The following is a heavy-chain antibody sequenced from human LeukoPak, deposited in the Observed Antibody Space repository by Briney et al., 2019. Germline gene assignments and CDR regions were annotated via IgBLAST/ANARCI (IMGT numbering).Heavy chain of an antibody. CDR1: GGSISSYY. CDR2: SYYSGST. D-gene: IGHD2-15*01. J-gene: IGHJ3*02. V-gene: IGHV4-59*08. Sequence: SETLSLTCTVSGGSISSYYWSWIRQPPGKGLEWIGYSYYSGSTNYNPSLKSRVTISVDTSKNQFSLKLSSVTAADTAVFYCARRAYCSGGSCYVGAAFDIWGQGTMDTVSS. CDR3: ARRAYCSGGSCYVGAAFDI.